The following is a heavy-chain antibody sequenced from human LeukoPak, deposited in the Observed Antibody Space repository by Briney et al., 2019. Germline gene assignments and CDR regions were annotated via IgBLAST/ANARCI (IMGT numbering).Heavy chain of an antibody. CDR3: ARGLPMVDY. CDR1: GGSISSYY. V-gene: IGHV4-59*01. Sequence: SETLSLTCTVSGGSISSYYRSWIRQPPGKGLEWIGYIYYSGSTNYNPSLKSRVTISVDTSKNQFPLKLSSVTAADTAVYYCARGLPMVDYWGQGTLVTVSS. D-gene: IGHD3-10*01. CDR2: IYYSGST. J-gene: IGHJ4*02.